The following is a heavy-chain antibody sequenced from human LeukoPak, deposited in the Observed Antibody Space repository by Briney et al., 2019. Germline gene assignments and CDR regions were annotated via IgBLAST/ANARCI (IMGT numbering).Heavy chain of an antibody. CDR2: IKQDGSEK. D-gene: IGHD3-10*01. CDR3: AREGLWFGELLPYY. V-gene: IGHV3-7*01. Sequence: GGSLRLSCAASGFTFSSYWMSWVRQAPGKGLEGVANIKQDGSEKYYVDSVKGRFTISRDNAKNSLYLQMNSLRAEDTAVYYCAREGLWFGELLPYYWGQGTLVTVSS. J-gene: IGHJ4*02. CDR1: GFTFSSYW.